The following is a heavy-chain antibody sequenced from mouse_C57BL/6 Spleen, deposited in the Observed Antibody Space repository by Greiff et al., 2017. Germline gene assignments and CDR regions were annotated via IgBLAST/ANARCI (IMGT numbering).Heavy chain of an antibody. CDR3: ARHEEGAYYGNYGEFAY. Sequence: QVQLKPSGAELVKPGASVKLSCQASGYTFTEYTIHWVKQRSGQGLEWIGWFYPGSGSIKYNEKFMDQATLTAHKSSSTVYMELSRLTSEDSAVYFCARHEEGAYYGNYGEFAYWGQGTLVTVSA. D-gene: IGHD2-10*01. CDR2: FYPGSGSI. V-gene: IGHV1-62-2*01. CDR1: GYTFTEYT. J-gene: IGHJ3*01.